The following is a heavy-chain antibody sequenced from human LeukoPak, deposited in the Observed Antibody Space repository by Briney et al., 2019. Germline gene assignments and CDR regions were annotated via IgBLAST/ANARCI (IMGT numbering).Heavy chain of an antibody. D-gene: IGHD5-12*01. V-gene: IGHV4-4*07. CDR2: NYSSGSN. J-gene: IGHJ4*02. Sequence: SETLSLTCTVSGGSISGHFWSWIRQPAGKGLEWIGRNYSSGSNNYNPSLKSRVTMSLDTSKNHLSLNLSSVTAADTAVYYCAREPTSGREPTSGRPLDYWGQGTLVTVSS. CDR1: GGSISGHF. CDR3: AREPTSGREPTSGRPLDY.